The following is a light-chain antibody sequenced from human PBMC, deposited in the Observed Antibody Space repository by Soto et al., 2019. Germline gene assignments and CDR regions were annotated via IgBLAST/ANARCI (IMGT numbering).Light chain of an antibody. CDR1: SSNIGAGYD. CDR3: QSYDSSLSAL. Sequence: QSVLTQPPSVSGAPGQRVTSSCTGSSSNIGAGYDVHWYQQLPGTAPKLVIYGNSNRPSGVPDRFSGSKSGTSASLAITGLQAEDEADYYCQSYDSSLSALFGGGTKLTVL. CDR2: GNS. V-gene: IGLV1-40*01. J-gene: IGLJ3*02.